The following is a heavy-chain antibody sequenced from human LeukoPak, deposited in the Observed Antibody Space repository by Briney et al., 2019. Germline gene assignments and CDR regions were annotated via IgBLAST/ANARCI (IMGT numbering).Heavy chain of an antibody. Sequence: PSDTLSLTCAASGGSFSGYYWSWIRQPPGKGLEWIGEINHSGSTNYNPSLKSRVIISVDTSKNQFSLKLSSVTAADTAVYYCARVTGPIAVAGTNWFDPWGQGTLVTVSS. CDR3: ARVTGPIAVAGTNWFDP. CDR1: GGSFSGYY. CDR2: INHSGST. D-gene: IGHD6-19*01. J-gene: IGHJ5*02. V-gene: IGHV4-34*01.